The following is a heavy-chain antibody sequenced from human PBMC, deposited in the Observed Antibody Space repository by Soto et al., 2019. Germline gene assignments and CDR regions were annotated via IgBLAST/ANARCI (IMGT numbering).Heavy chain of an antibody. Sequence: QVQLVQSGGEVKKPGASVKVSCKASGYTFSNFGLSWVRQAPGQGLELMGWISPYNGNTNYAQKLHGRLTMTTDTSTGTAYMELRRGRADDSAVYYWAIVRLGVSVTGGGVDSWGQGALGTVSS. CDR3: AIVRLGVSVTGGGVDS. CDR1: GYTFSNFG. CDR2: ISPYNGNT. D-gene: IGHD2-8*01. J-gene: IGHJ4*02. V-gene: IGHV1-18*01.